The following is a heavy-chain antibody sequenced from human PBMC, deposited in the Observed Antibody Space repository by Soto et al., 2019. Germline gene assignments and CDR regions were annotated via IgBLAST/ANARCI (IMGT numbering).Heavy chain of an antibody. CDR3: ARDRRYCSGGSCSGLDLAHTN. V-gene: IGHV3-33*01. Sequence: GGSLRLSCVASGFTFSSYGMHWVRQAPGKGLEWVAVIWYDGSNKYYADSVKGRFTISRDNSKNTLYLQMNSLRAEDTAVYYCARDRRYCSGGSCSGLDLAHTNWGQGTLVTVSS. J-gene: IGHJ4*02. CDR2: IWYDGSNK. D-gene: IGHD2-15*01. CDR1: GFTFSSYG.